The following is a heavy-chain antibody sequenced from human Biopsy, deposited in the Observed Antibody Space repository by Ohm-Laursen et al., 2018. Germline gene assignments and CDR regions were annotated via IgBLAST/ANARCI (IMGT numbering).Heavy chain of an antibody. V-gene: IGHV3-9*01. CDR1: GFKFDEFA. CDR3: ARDGAAGYGLDV. J-gene: IGHJ6*02. D-gene: IGHD6-25*01. Sequence: SLRLSCSASGFKFDEFAMHWVRQTPGKGLEWVSAINWNSDRVDYADSVKGRFTISRDNSKNTLYLQMNSLRAEDTAVYYCARDGAAGYGLDVWGQGTTVTVSS. CDR2: INWNSDRV.